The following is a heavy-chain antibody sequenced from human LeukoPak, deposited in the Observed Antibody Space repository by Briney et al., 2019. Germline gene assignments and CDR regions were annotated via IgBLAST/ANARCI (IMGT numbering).Heavy chain of an antibody. J-gene: IGHJ3*02. V-gene: IGHV4-59*08. D-gene: IGHD3-10*01. CDR3: ARSMVRGVKDAFDI. CDR2: IYYSGRT. CDR1: GGSISSYY. Sequence: PSETLPLTCTVSGGSISSYYWSWIRQAPGKGLEWIGYIYYSGRTNYNPSLKSRVTTSVDTSKNQFSLKLSSVTAADTAVYYCARSMVRGVKDAFDIWGQGTMVTVSS.